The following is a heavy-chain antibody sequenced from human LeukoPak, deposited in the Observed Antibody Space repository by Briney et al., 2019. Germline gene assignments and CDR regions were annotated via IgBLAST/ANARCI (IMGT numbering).Heavy chain of an antibody. J-gene: IGHJ2*01. CDR3: ARGHSGYAFDL. Sequence: SETLSLTCAVYGGSFSGYYWSWIRQPPGKGLEWIGEINHSGSTNYNPSLKSRVTISVDTSKNQFSLKLSSVTAADTAVYYCARGHSGYAFDLRGRGTLVTVSS. CDR2: INHSGST. V-gene: IGHV4-34*01. CDR1: GGSFSGYY. D-gene: IGHD5-12*01.